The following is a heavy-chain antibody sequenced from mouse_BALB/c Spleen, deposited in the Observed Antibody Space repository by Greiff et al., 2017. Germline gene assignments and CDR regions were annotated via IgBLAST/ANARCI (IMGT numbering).Heavy chain of an antibody. J-gene: IGHJ2*01. D-gene: IGHD1-1*01. CDR1: GDSITSGY. Sequence: EVKLLESGPSLVKPSQTLSLTCSVTGDSITSGYWNWIRKFPGNKLEYMGYISYSGSTYYNPSLKSRISITRDTSKNQYYLQLNSVTTEDTATYYCARYGITTVVAPYFDYWGQGTTLTVSS. CDR3: ARYGITTVVAPYFDY. V-gene: IGHV3-8*02. CDR2: ISYSGST.